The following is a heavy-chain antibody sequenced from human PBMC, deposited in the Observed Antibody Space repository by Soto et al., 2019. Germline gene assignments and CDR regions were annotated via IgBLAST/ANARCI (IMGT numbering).Heavy chain of an antibody. J-gene: IGHJ6*01. V-gene: IGHV3-30-3*01. Sequence: GGSLRLSCVVSGFTFSSYAMSWVRQAPGKGLEWVAVISYDGSNKYYADSVKGRFTISRDNSKNTLYLQMNSLRAEDTAVYYCARRGYSGYAYYGMDVWGQGTTVTVSS. CDR1: GFTFSSYA. CDR3: ARRGYSGYAYYGMDV. D-gene: IGHD5-12*01. CDR2: ISYDGSNK.